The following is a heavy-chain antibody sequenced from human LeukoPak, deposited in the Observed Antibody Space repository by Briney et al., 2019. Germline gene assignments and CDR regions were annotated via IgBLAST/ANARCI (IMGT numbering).Heavy chain of an antibody. CDR3: AKGIYKWELRPGLDY. CDR2: ISYDGSNK. Sequence: PGRSLRLSCAASGFTFSSYGMHWVRQAPGKGLEWVAVISYDGSNKYYADSVKGRFTISRDNSKNTLYLQMNSLRAEDTAVYYCAKGIYKWELRPGLDYWGQGTLVTVSS. D-gene: IGHD1-26*01. V-gene: IGHV3-30*18. J-gene: IGHJ4*02. CDR1: GFTFSSYG.